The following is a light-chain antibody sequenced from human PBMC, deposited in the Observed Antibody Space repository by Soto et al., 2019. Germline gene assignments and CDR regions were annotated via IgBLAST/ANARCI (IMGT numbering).Light chain of an antibody. Sequence: QSALTQPASVSGSPGQSITISCTGTSSDVGGYKYVSWYQQHAGKAPKLMIYDVSNRPSGVSNRFSGSKSGNTASLTISGLQAEDEADYYCSSYTTTSSDVFGTGTKLTVL. CDR1: SSDVGGYKY. V-gene: IGLV2-14*03. CDR2: DVS. J-gene: IGLJ1*01. CDR3: SSYTTTSSDV.